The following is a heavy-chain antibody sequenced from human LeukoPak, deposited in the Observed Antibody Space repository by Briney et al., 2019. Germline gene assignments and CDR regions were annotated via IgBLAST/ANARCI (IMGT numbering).Heavy chain of an antibody. Sequence: EASVKVSCKASGYTFTSYGMSWVRQAPGQGLEWMGWISAYNGNTNYAQKFQGRITMTTDTSTSTAYMELRSLRSDDTAVYYCARDLKMGYSSGRYSWGTGSSNDYWGQGTLVTVSS. CDR2: ISAYNGNT. D-gene: IGHD6-19*01. J-gene: IGHJ4*02. V-gene: IGHV1-18*01. CDR1: GYTFTSYG. CDR3: ARDLKMGYSSGRYSWGTGSSNDY.